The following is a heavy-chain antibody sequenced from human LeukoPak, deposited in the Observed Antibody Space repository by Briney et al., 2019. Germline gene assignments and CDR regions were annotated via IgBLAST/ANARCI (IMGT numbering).Heavy chain of an antibody. J-gene: IGHJ5*02. Sequence: PGGSLRLSCAASGFTFSSYAMSWVRQAPGKGLEWVSSISSSSSYIYYADSVKGRFTISRDNAKNSLYLQMNSLRAEDTAVYYCARDGGYWFDPWGQGTLVTVSS. V-gene: IGHV3-21*01. CDR3: ARDGGYWFDP. CDR1: GFTFSSYA. CDR2: ISSSSSYI.